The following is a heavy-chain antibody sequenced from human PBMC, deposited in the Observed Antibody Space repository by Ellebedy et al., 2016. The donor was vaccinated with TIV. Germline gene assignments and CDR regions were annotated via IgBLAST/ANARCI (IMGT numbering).Heavy chain of an antibody. CDR2: INPNVATT. CDR1: GDTLSIYT. CDR3: ARDLGRNSNALAY. V-gene: IGHV1-46*01. J-gene: IGHJ4*02. Sequence: AASVKVSCKASGDTLSIYTLSWVRHAPGQGLEWMGIINPNVATTSYAQKFEGRVTMTRDTSKSTVYMEVSSLKSEDTAVYDCARDLGRNSNALAYWGQGTPVTVSS. D-gene: IGHD4-11*01.